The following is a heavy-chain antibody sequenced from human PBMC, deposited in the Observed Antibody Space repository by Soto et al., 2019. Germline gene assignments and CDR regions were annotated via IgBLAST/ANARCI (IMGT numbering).Heavy chain of an antibody. V-gene: IGHV3-30-3*01. CDR3: ARKFSGSYFQAYYYYYGMDV. Sequence: GGSLRLSCAASGFTFSSYAMHWFRQAPCKWLELVAVISYDGSNKYYADSVKGRFTISRDNSKNTLYLQMNSLRAEDTAVYYCARKFSGSYFQAYYYYYGMDVWGQGTTVTVSS. CDR2: ISYDGSNK. D-gene: IGHD1-26*01. CDR1: GFTFSSYA. J-gene: IGHJ6*02.